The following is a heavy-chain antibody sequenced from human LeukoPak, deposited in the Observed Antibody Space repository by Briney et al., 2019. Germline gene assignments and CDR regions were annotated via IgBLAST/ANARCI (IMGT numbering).Heavy chain of an antibody. V-gene: IGHV5-51*01. Sequence: GESLKISCKASGYSFTKNWIGWVRQKPGKGLEWMGIIYPNDSDARYSPSFQGQVTMSVDRSINTAYLQWSSLKASDTAMYFCARDLVVASTRLGAFDIWGQGTMVTVSS. CDR3: ARDLVVASTRLGAFDI. CDR1: GYSFTKNW. D-gene: IGHD2-15*01. J-gene: IGHJ3*02. CDR2: IYPNDSDA.